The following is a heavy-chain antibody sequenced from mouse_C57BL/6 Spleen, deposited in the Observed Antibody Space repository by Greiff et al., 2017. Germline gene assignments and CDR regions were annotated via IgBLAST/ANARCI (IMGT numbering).Heavy chain of an antibody. CDR2: IDPSDSYT. CDR3: ARHDDVGTSHFDY. Sequence: VQLQQPGAELVMPGASVKLSCKASGYTFTSYWMHWVKQRPGQGLEWIGEIDPSDSYTNYNQKFKGKSTLTVDKSSSTAYMQLSSLTSEDSAVYYCARHDDVGTSHFDYWGQGTTLTVSS. J-gene: IGHJ2*01. V-gene: IGHV1-69*01. D-gene: IGHD2-12*01. CDR1: GYTFTSYW.